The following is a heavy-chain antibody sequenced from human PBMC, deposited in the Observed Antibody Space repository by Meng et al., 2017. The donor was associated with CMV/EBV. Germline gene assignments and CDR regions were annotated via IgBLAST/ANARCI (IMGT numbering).Heavy chain of an antibody. CDR3: AHRRQHLQGRGFDY. Sequence: SGPPLVTSTQTLTLTCTFSGFSLSTSGVGVGWIRQPPGKALEWLALIYWNDDKRYSPSLKSRLTITKDTSKNQVVLTMTNMDPVDTATYYCAHRRQHLQGRGFDYWGQGTLVTVSS. V-gene: IGHV2-5*01. D-gene: IGHD3-10*01. CDR2: IYWNDDK. J-gene: IGHJ4*02. CDR1: GFSLSTSGVG.